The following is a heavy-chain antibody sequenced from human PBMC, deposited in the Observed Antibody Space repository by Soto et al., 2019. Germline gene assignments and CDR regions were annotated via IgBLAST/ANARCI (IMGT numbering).Heavy chain of an antibody. CDR3: ARTGRNWFDP. V-gene: IGHV4-31*03. CDR1: GFSLSSGFYY. Sequence: SETLSLTCTFSGFSLSSGFYYLRWIRPHPGKGLEWIGYIYYSGSTYYNPSLKSRVTISVDTSKNQFSLKLSSVTAADTAVYYCARTGRNWFDPWGQGTLVTVSS. J-gene: IGHJ5*02. CDR2: IYYSGST.